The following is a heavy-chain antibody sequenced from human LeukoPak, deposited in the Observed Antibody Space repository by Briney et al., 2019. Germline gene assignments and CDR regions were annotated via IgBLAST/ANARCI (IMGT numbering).Heavy chain of an antibody. V-gene: IGHV1-2*02. Sequence: GASVKVSCKASGYTFTGYYMHWVRQAPGQGLEWMGWINPNSGGTNYAQKFQGRVTMTRDTSISTAYMELSRLRSDDTAVYYCAREEGRITMIVVVPPPPFFDIWGQGTMVTVSS. CDR1: GYTFTGYY. CDR2: INPNSGGT. CDR3: AREEGRITMIVVVPPPPFFDI. J-gene: IGHJ3*02. D-gene: IGHD3-22*01.